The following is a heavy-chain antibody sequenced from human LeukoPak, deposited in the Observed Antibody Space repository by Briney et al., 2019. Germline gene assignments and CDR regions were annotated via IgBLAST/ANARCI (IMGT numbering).Heavy chain of an antibody. CDR1: GFTFSSYA. V-gene: IGHV3-23*01. Sequence: PGGSLRLSCAVSGFTFSSYAMEWVRQAPGKGLEWVSAISSSTGNTYYADSVKGRFTISRDNSKNTLYLQMNSLRAEDTAVYYGAKGAMRVLDPWGQGTLVTVSS. J-gene: IGHJ5*02. CDR3: AKGAMRVLDP. CDR2: ISSSTGNT.